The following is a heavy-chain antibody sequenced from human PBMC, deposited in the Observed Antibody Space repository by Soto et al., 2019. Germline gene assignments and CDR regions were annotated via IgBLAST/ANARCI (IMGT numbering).Heavy chain of an antibody. CDR2: IWYDGSNK. V-gene: IGHV3-33*01. D-gene: IGHD3-22*01. CDR3: ARDSAYDGRRPSAFDI. J-gene: IGHJ3*02. Sequence: QVQLVESGGGVVQPGRSLRLSCAASGFTFSSYGMHWVRQAPGKGLEWVAVIWYDGSNKYYADSVKGRFTISRDNSKNTLYLQMNSRRAEDTAVYYCARDSAYDGRRPSAFDIWGQGTMVTVSS. CDR1: GFTFSSYG.